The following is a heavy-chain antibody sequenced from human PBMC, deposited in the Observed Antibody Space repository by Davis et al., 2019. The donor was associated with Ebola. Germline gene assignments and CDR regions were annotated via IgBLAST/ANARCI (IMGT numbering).Heavy chain of an antibody. J-gene: IGHJ6*02. Sequence: GGSLRLSCAASGFTFSSYGMHWVRQAPGKGLEWVAVISYDGSNKYYADSVKGRFTISRDNSKNTLYLQMNSLRAEDTAVYYCANPNRPYDSSGGMDVWGQGTTVTVSS. D-gene: IGHD3-22*01. CDR2: ISYDGSNK. CDR1: GFTFSSYG. V-gene: IGHV3-30*18. CDR3: ANPNRPYDSSGGMDV.